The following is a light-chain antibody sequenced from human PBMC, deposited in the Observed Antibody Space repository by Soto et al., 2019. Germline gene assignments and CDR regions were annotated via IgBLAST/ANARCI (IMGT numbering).Light chain of an antibody. CDR1: SSDVGGYNY. J-gene: IGLJ1*01. CDR2: EVS. V-gene: IGLV2-14*01. CDR3: SSYTSSSTPDF. Sequence: QSALTQPASVSGSPGQSITISCTGTSSDVGGYNYVSWYQQHPGKAPKLMIYEVSNRPSGVSNRFSGSKSGNTASLTISGLQSEDEADYYCSSYTSSSTPDFLGTGTKLTVL.